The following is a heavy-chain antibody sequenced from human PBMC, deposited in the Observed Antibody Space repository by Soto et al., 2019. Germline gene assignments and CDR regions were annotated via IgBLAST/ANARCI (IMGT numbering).Heavy chain of an antibody. CDR2: ITSNGDRT. Sequence: GGSLRLSCAASGFTFSSYAMHWVRQAPGKGLEYVSGITSNGDRTYYAYSVKDRFTISRDNSKNTVSLQMGSLRPEDTALYYCARGTGLYCGGECHPLDYWGQGTLVTVSS. D-gene: IGHD2-21*01. V-gene: IGHV3-64*01. CDR1: GFTFSSYA. CDR3: ARGTGLYCGGECHPLDY. J-gene: IGHJ4*02.